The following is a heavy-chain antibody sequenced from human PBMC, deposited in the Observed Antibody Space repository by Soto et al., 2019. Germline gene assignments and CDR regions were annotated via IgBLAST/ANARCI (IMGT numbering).Heavy chain of an antibody. Sequence: GGSLRLSCAASGFTFSSYGMHWVRQAPGKGLEWVAVISYDGSNKYYADSVKGRFTISRDNSKNTLYLQMNSLRAEDTAVYYCAKDLIAGDYYYYGMDVWGQGTTVTVSS. CDR3: AKDLIAGDYYYYGMDV. CDR2: ISYDGSNK. D-gene: IGHD6-13*01. CDR1: GFTFSSYG. J-gene: IGHJ6*02. V-gene: IGHV3-30*18.